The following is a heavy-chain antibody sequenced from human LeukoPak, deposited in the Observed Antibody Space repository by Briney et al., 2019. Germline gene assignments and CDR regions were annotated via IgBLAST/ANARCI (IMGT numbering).Heavy chain of an antibody. CDR3: ASTGGGREVKLERLPDVFDY. V-gene: IGHV1-18*01. D-gene: IGHD1-1*01. Sequence: ASVKVSCKASGYTFTSYGISWVRQAPGQGLEWMGWISAYNGNTNYAQKLQGRVTMTTDTSTSTAYMELRSLSSDDTAVYYCASTGGGREVKLERLPDVFDYWGQGTLVTVSS. CDR1: GYTFTSYG. J-gene: IGHJ4*02. CDR2: ISAYNGNT.